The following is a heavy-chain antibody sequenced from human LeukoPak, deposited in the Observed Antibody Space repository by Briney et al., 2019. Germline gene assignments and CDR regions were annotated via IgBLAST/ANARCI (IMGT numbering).Heavy chain of an antibody. D-gene: IGHD3-16*01. V-gene: IGHV3-33*01. CDR3: ARDEVPMITFGGASDH. CDR1: GFTFSSYC. Sequence: PRRSLRLSCAASGFTFSSYCIHWVRQAPAKGLEWVAVICYYGRNKYYADSVKGRFTITSNNSQKPLYLQMNSLRAEDTAVYYCARDEVPMITFGGASDHWGQGTLVTVSS. J-gene: IGHJ4*02. CDR2: ICYYGRNK.